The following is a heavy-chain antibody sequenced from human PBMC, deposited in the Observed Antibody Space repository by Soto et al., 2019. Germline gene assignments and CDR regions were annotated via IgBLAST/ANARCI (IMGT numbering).Heavy chain of an antibody. J-gene: IGHJ3*02. CDR2: IRSKGNSYAT. V-gene: IGHV3-73*01. CDR3: TRLLSDAFDI. Sequence: LRLSFAASGFTFSGSAMHWVRQASGKGLEWVGRIRSKGNSYATAYAASVKGRFTISRDDSKNTAYLQMNSLKTEDTAVYYCTRLLSDAFDIWGQGTMVTVSS. CDR1: GFTFSGSA.